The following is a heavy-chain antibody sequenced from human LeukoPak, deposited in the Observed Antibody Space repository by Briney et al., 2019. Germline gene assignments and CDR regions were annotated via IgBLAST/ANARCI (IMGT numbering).Heavy chain of an antibody. CDR2: IIPIFGTA. V-gene: IGHV1-69*05. Sequence: ASVKVSCKASGGTFSSYAISWVRQAPGQGLEWTGRIIPIFGTANYAQKFQGRVTITTDESTSTAYMELSSLRSEDTAVYYCARTPSGIAVAEDYWGQGTLVTVSS. CDR3: ARTPSGIAVAEDY. J-gene: IGHJ4*02. CDR1: GGTFSSYA. D-gene: IGHD6-19*01.